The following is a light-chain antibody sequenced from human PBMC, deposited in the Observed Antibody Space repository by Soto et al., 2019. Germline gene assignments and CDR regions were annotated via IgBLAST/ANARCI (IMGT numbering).Light chain of an antibody. CDR2: DAS. CDR1: QSVSSY. J-gene: IGKJ4*01. V-gene: IGKV3-11*01. Sequence: EIVLTQSPATLSLSPGERATLSCRASQSVSSYLAWYQQKPGQAPRLLIYDASNRATGIPARFSGSGSGTDFTLPISSLEPEDFAVYYCQQRSNWPQVTFGGGTKVEIK. CDR3: QQRSNWPQVT.